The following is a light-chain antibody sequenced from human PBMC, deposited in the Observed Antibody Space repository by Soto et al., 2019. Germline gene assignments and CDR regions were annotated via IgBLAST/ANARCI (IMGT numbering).Light chain of an antibody. V-gene: IGKV1-39*01. CDR2: GAS. J-gene: IGKJ4*01. CDR1: QPISSY. CDR3: QQSDNAPLT. Sequence: DIQMTQSPSSLSASVVDRITITCMASQPISSYLNWYQQKPGKAPKLLMYGASSLQSGVPSRFSGRGSGTDFTLTVNSLQPEDFATYYCQQSDNAPLTFGGGTKVDI.